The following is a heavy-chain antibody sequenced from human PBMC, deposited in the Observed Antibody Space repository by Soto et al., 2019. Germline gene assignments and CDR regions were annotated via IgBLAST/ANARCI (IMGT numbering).Heavy chain of an antibody. Sequence: EVQLLESGGGFVQPGWSLRLSCESSGFTFRNFAMSWVRQAPGQGLEWVSSILGSGDSTYYADSVKGRFSISRDNSKNTLYLQMNRLRAEDTAIYYCAKDNPVGATPGWFDSWGQGTLGIVSA. CDR3: AKDNPVGATPGWFDS. CDR2: ILGSGDST. D-gene: IGHD1-26*01. V-gene: IGHV3-23*01. CDR1: GFTFRNFA. J-gene: IGHJ5*01.